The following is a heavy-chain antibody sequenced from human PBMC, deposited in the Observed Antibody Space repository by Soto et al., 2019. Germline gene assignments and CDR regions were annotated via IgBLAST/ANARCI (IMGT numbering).Heavy chain of an antibody. Sequence: PGGSLRLSCAASGFTFSSYSMNWVRQAPGKGLEWVSSISSSSSYIYYADSVKGRFTISRDNAKNSLYLQMNSLRAEDTAVYYCARGKYYDYVWGSYRFDYWGQGTLVTVSS. CDR1: GFTFSSYS. D-gene: IGHD3-16*02. CDR3: ARGKYYDYVWGSYRFDY. CDR2: ISSSSSYI. J-gene: IGHJ4*02. V-gene: IGHV3-21*01.